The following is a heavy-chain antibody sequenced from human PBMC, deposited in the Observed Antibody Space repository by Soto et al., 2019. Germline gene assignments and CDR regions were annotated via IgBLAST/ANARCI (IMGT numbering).Heavy chain of an antibody. V-gene: IGHV3-66*01. CDR2: MYSGGSA. J-gene: IGHJ5*02. D-gene: IGHD3-10*01. Sequence: EVQLVESGGGLVHPGGSLRLSCAASGFTVFSKDINWVRQAPGKGLEWVSFMYSGGSAYYADSVKGRFVISRDNSKNTVYLQMNNLRAEDTAVYYCASRPTGTPSPWGQGTLVTVSS. CDR3: ASRPTGTPSP. CDR1: GFTVFSKD.